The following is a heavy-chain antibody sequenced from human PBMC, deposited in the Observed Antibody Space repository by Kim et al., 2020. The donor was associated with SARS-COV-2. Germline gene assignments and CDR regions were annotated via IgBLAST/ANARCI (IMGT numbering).Heavy chain of an antibody. V-gene: IGHV3-64*02. D-gene: IGHD2-8*02. CDR1: GFTFSASP. Sequence: GGSLRLSCAGSGFTFSASPMHWVRQAPGKGLEYVSGVSTDGGTAVYADSVRGRFTASRDNSKNMLYLEMGSVRVEDMAVYYCTRGKPTGRGGWFDAWGQGTLVTVSS. CDR2: VSTDGGTA. CDR3: TRGKPTGRGGWFDA. J-gene: IGHJ5*02.